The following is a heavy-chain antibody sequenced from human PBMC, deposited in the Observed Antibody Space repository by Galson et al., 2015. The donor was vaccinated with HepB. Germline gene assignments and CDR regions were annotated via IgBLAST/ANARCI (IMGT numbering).Heavy chain of an antibody. V-gene: IGHV3-73*01. CDR3: SRVVATAIDY. D-gene: IGHD5-12*01. Sequence: SLRLSCAASGFTFSGSAMHWVRQASGKGLEWIGRIRTKADSHATAYAASVKGRFTISRDDSKNTAFLQMNSLKTEDTAVYYCSRVVATAIDYWGQGTLVTVSS. J-gene: IGHJ4*02. CDR1: GFTFSGSA. CDR2: IRTKADSHAT.